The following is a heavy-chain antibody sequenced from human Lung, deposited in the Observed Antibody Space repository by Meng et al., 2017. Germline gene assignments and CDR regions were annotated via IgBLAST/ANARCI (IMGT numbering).Heavy chain of an antibody. D-gene: IGHD1-14*01. CDR3: ARGRRNEPLFDY. Sequence: QVQLVQSGAEVKKPGSSVKVACKTSGGSFSTHTFSWVRQAPGQGLEWMGGLIAVFDKTKAAPRFQDRVTFTADESTSTAYMELSRLTFDGTAVYFCARGRRNEPLFDYWGQGTLVTVSS. CDR2: LIAVFDKT. CDR1: GGSFSTHT. V-gene: IGHV1-69*13. J-gene: IGHJ4*02.